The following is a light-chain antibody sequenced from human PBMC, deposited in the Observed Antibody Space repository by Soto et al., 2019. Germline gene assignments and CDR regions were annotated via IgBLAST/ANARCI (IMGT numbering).Light chain of an antibody. CDR3: QQYHNWPPIP. J-gene: IGKJ5*01. V-gene: IGKV3D-15*01. CDR2: GAS. Sequence: EIVMTQSPVTLSVSPGERATLSCRASQFVSSNLAWYQQKPGQAPRLLIYGASTRATGIPARFSGSGSGTEFTLTISNLQSEDFAVYFCQQYHNWPPIPFGQRTRLEI. CDR1: QFVSSN.